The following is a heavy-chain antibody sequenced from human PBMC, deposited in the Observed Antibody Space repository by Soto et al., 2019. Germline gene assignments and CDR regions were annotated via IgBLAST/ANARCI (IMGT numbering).Heavy chain of an antibody. CDR2: IYYSGST. CDR1: GGSISSYY. Sequence: KTSETLSLTCTASGGSISSYYWSWIRQPPGKGLEWIGYIYYSGSTNYNPSLKSRVTISVDTSKNQFSLKLSSVTAADTAVYYCAGGGYYYYGMDVWGQGTTVTVSS. J-gene: IGHJ6*02. V-gene: IGHV4-59*01. D-gene: IGHD3-16*01. CDR3: AGGGYYYYGMDV.